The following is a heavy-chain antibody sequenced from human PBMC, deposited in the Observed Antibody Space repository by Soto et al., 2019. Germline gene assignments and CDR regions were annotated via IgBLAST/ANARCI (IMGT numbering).Heavy chain of an antibody. CDR1: GGSFIGYY. Sequence: SETLSLTCAVYGGSFIGYYWSWIRQPPGKWLEWIGEINHSGSTNYNPSLKSLVTISVDTSKNQFSLKLSSVTAADTAVYYCAGEGEGTPYYDFWSGYYTHYYYGMDVWGQGTTVTVSS. D-gene: IGHD3-3*01. V-gene: IGHV4-34*01. J-gene: IGHJ6*02. CDR3: AGEGEGTPYYDFWSGYYTHYYYGMDV. CDR2: INHSGST.